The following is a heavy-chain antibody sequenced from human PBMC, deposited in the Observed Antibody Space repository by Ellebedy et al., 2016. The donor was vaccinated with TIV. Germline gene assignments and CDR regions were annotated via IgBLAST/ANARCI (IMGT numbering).Heavy chain of an antibody. D-gene: IGHD3-9*01. Sequence: MPSETLSLTCTVSGGSISSFYWSRIRQPPGKGLEWIGYIYHSGSTNYNPSLKSRVTISVDTSKNQFSLKLSSVTAADTAVYYCATGQRYFGWQGSAFDIWGQGTMVTVSS. CDR3: ATGQRYFGWQGSAFDI. CDR1: GGSISSFY. CDR2: IYHSGST. V-gene: IGHV4-59*01. J-gene: IGHJ3*02.